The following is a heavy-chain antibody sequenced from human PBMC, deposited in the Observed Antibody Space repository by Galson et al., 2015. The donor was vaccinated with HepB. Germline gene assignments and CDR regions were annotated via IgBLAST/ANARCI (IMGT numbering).Heavy chain of an antibody. CDR1: GFSLSTSGVG. V-gene: IGHV2-5*02. CDR3: AHRGPLYCSGGSCYQEYNWFDP. J-gene: IGHJ5*02. Sequence: PALVKPTQTLTLTCTFSGFSLSTSGVGVGWIRQPPGKALEWLALIYWDDDKRYSPSLKSRLTITKDTSKNQVVLTMTNMDPVDTATYYCAHRGPLYCSGGSCYQEYNWFDPWGQGTLVTVSS. CDR2: IYWDDDK. D-gene: IGHD2-15*01.